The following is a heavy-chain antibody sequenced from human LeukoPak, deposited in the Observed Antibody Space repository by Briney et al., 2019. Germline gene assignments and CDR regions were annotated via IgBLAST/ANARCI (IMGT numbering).Heavy chain of an antibody. CDR2: IYHTGST. CDR3: TGDNDANWSYS. J-gene: IGHJ5*01. Sequence: SETLSLTCTVSGRSVSNDNYYWSWIRQPPGKGLEWIGNIYHTGSTNYNPSLSSRVTLSLDTSKNQFSLTLNPVTAADTAIYYCTGDNDANWSYSWGQGTLVTVSS. CDR1: GRSVSNDNYY. V-gene: IGHV4-61*01.